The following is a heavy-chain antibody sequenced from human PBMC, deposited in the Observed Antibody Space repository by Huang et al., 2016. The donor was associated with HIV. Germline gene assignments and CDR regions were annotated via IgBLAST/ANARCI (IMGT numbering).Heavy chain of an antibody. CDR1: GGSVSGHY. CDR2: INDNGYT. Sequence: GGSVSGHYWSWIRQPPGKGLEWIAEINDNGYTNYNPSLKSRVTISVHTSRNQFSLKLNSVTAADAAVYYCARASWYDPRSWYFGLWGRGTLVTVSS. V-gene: IGHV4-34*01. D-gene: IGHD6-13*01. J-gene: IGHJ2*01. CDR3: ARASWYDPRSWYFGL.